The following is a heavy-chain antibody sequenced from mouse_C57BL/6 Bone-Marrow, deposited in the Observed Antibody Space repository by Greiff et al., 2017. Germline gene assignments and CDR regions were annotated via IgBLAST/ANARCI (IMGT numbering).Heavy chain of an antibody. CDR2: IYPGGGYT. CDR3: ARRDDGYFDV. V-gene: IGHV1-63*01. CDR1: GYTFTNYW. D-gene: IGHD2-3*01. J-gene: IGHJ1*03. Sequence: QVQLQQSGAELVRPGTSVKMSCKASGYTFTNYWIGWAKQRPGHGLEWIGDIYPGGGYTNYNEKFKGKATLTADKSSSTAYMQFRSLTSEDSAIYYCARRDDGYFDVWGTGTTVTVAA.